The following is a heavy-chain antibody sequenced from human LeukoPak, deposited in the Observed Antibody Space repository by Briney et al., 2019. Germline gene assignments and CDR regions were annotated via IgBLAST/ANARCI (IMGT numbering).Heavy chain of an antibody. D-gene: IGHD6-13*01. CDR2: IYYSGST. CDR3: ARLSSSSWYPNWFDP. CDR1: GGSISSSSYY. J-gene: IGHJ5*02. Sequence: SETLSLTCTVSGGSISSSSYYWGWIRQPPGKGLEWIGYIYYSGSTNNNPSLKSRVTISVDTSKNQFSLKLSSVTAADTAMYYCARLSSSSWYPNWFDPWGQGTLVTVSS. V-gene: IGHV4-61*05.